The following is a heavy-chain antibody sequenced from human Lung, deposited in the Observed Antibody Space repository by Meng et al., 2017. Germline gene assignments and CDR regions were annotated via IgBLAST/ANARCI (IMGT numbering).Heavy chain of an antibody. Sequence: QVQLVQSGAEVKKPGSSVKFACTTSGGSFSTHTCSWVRQAPGQGLEWMGGLIAVFDKTKAAPRFQDRVTFTADESTSTAYMELSSLTFDDTAVYFCARGRRNEPLFDYWGQGTLVTVSS. J-gene: IGHJ4*02. CDR2: LIAVFDKT. CDR1: GGSFSTHT. CDR3: ARGRRNEPLFDY. V-gene: IGHV1-69*13. D-gene: IGHD1-14*01.